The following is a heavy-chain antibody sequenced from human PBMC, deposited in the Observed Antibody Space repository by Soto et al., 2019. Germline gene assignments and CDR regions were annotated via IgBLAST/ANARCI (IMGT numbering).Heavy chain of an antibody. Sequence: GGSLMLSCEASGFTFSTYLMSWVRPAPGKGLEWVANIKQDGSEKYYVDSVKGRFTISRDNAKNSLYLQMNSLRAEDTAVYYCTRGDGIAARPFDYWGQGAQVNVSS. J-gene: IGHJ4*02. CDR3: TRGDGIAARPFDY. CDR1: GFTFSTYL. V-gene: IGHV3-7*01. CDR2: IKQDGSEK. D-gene: IGHD6-6*01.